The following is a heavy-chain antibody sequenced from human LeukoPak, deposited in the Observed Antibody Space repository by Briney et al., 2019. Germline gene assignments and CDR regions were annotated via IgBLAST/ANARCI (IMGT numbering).Heavy chain of an antibody. D-gene: IGHD3-3*01. V-gene: IGHV4-34*01. CDR3: ARIGRFTIFGVVRYYYYYMDV. CDR1: GGSFSGYY. J-gene: IGHJ6*03. Sequence: SETLSLTCAVYGGSFSGYYWSWIRQPPGKGLEWIGEINHSGSTNYNPSLKSRVTISVDTSKNQFSLKLSSVTAADTAVYYCARIGRFTIFGVVRYYYYYMDVWGKGTTVTVSS. CDR2: INHSGST.